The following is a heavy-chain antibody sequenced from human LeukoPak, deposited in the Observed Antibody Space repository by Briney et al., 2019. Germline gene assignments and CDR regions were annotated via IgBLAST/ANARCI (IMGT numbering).Heavy chain of an antibody. CDR1: EFTFSSYA. CDR2: ISGSGGST. J-gene: IGHJ4*02. CDR3: AKKRLEYSSGWLFDY. D-gene: IGHD6-19*01. V-gene: IGHV3-23*01. Sequence: GGSLRLSCAASEFTFSSYAMSWVRQAPGKGLEWVSAISGSGGSTYYADSVKGRFTISRDNSKNTLYLQMNSLRAEDTAVYYCAKKRLEYSSGWLFDYWGQGTLVTVSS.